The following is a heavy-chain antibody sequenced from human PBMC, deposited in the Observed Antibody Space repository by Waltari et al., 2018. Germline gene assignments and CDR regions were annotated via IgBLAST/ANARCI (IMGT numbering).Heavy chain of an antibody. D-gene: IGHD3-22*01. CDR3: ARNFNYYDRSGRINWYLDL. Sequence: QMQLQESGPGLVKPSETLSLTCTVSGGSIRGASWSWIRQPPGKGLEWIGNIYYSGNTNYNPSLKSRLTISVDTSKNHFSLKLRSVTAADTAIYYCARNFNYYDRSGRINWYLDLWGRGTLVTVSS. J-gene: IGHJ2*01. CDR2: IYYSGNT. CDR1: GGSIRGAS. V-gene: IGHV4-59*12.